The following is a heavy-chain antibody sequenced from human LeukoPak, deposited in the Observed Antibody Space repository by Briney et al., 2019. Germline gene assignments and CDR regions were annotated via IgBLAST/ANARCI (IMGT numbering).Heavy chain of an antibody. D-gene: IGHD3-10*01. CDR3: AKEVARISMVRSRTDY. J-gene: IGHJ4*02. V-gene: IGHV3-23*01. Sequence: PGGSLRLSCAASGFTFSSYAMSWVRQAPGKGLEWVSAISGSGGSTYYADSVKGRFTISRDNSKNTLYLQMNSLRAEDTAVYYCAKEVARISMVRSRTDYWGQGTLVTVSS. CDR1: GFTFSSYA. CDR2: ISGSGGST.